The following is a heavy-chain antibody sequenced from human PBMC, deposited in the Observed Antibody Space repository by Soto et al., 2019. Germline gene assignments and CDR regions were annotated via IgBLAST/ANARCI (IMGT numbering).Heavy chain of an antibody. J-gene: IGHJ6*03. CDR1: GGSFSGYY. D-gene: IGHD3-10*01. CDR2: INHSGST. Sequence: SETLSLTCAVYGGSFSGYYWSWIRQPPGKGLEWIGEINHSGSTNYNPSLKSRVTISVDTSKNQFSLKLSSVTAADTAVYYCARGVTMVRGVDLGVSNYYYMDVWGKGTTVT. V-gene: IGHV4-34*01. CDR3: ARGVTMVRGVDLGVSNYYYMDV.